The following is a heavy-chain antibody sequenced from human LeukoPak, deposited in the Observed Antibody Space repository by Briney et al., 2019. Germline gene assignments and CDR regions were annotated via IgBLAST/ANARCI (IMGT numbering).Heavy chain of an antibody. CDR3: ARGKGHCSSTSCYSRYNWFDP. V-gene: IGHV4-39*07. CDR2: INHSGST. J-gene: IGHJ5*02. D-gene: IGHD2-2*02. Sequence: SETLSLTCTVSGGSISSSSYYWGWIRQPPGKGLEWIGEINHSGSTNYNPSLKSRVTISVDTSKNQFSLKLSSVTAADTAVYYCARGKGHCSSTSCYSRYNWFDPWGQGTLVTVSS. CDR1: GGSISSSSYY.